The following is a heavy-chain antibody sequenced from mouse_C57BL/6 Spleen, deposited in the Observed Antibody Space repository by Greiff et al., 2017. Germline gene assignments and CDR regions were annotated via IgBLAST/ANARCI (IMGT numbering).Heavy chain of an antibody. CDR3: ARNSNYEDD. Sequence: VQLQQPGPELVKPGASVKISCKASGYSFTGYYMNWVKQSPEQSLEWIGEINPSTGGTTYNQKFKAKATLTVDKSSSTAYMQRKSLTAEDSAVYYGARNSNYEDDWGKGTTLTVSS. D-gene: IGHD2-5*01. CDR1: GYSFTGYY. J-gene: IGHJ2*01. V-gene: IGHV1-42*01. CDR2: INPSTGGT.